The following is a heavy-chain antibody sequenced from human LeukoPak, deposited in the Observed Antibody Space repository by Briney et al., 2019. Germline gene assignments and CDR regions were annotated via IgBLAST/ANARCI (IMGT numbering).Heavy chain of an antibody. CDR3: ARALGDGYKFDY. CDR2: IYYSGST. Sequence: SETLSLTCTVSGVSISSSSYYWGWIRQPPGKGLEWIGSIYYSGSTYYNPSLKSRVTISVDTSKNQSSLKLSSVTAADTAVYYCARALGDGYKFDYWGQGTLVTVSS. J-gene: IGHJ4*02. V-gene: IGHV4-39*07. CDR1: GVSISSSSYY. D-gene: IGHD5-24*01.